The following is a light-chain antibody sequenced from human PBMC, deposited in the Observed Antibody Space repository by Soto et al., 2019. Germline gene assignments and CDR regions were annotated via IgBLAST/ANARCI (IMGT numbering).Light chain of an antibody. CDR3: QQYNSYLGT. J-gene: IGKJ1*01. CDR2: KAS. V-gene: IGKV1-5*03. CDR1: QSISSW. Sequence: DIQMTQSPSTLSASVGDRVTITCRASQSISSWLAWYQQKPGEAPKLLIYKASSLESGVPSRFSGSGSGTEFTLTISSLQPDDFATYYCQQYNSYLGTFGQGTKVDIK.